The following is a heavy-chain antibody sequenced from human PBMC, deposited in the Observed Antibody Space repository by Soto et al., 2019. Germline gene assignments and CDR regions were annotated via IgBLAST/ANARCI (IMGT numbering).Heavy chain of an antibody. V-gene: IGHV4-59*12. CDR2: IYYSGNT. CDR3: AGSSSWPSDFDY. J-gene: IGHJ4*02. CDR1: GGSISSYY. D-gene: IGHD6-13*01. Sequence: PSETLSLTCTVSGGSISSYYWSWIRQPPGKGLEWIGYIYYSGNTNYNPSLKSRVTISVDTSKNQFSLKLSSETAADTAVYYCAGSSSWPSDFDYWGQGTLVTVSS.